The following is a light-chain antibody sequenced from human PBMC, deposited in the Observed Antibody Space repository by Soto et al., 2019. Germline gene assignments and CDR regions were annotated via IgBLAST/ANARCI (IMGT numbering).Light chain of an antibody. CDR2: RND. Sequence: QSVLTQPPSASGTPGQRVTISCSGSSSNIGSYSVYWYHQLPGAAPKVLIYRNDQRPSGVPVRFSGSKSGTSASLVISGLRSEDEADYYCAAWDDSLSGHVVFGGGTKVTVL. CDR3: AAWDDSLSGHVV. V-gene: IGLV1-47*01. J-gene: IGLJ2*01. CDR1: SSNIGSYS.